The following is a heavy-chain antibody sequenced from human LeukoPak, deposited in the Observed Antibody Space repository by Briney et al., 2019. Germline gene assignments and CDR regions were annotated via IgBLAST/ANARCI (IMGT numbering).Heavy chain of an antibody. CDR2: IKQDGSEK. V-gene: IGHV3-7*01. J-gene: IGHJ4*02. CDR1: GFTFSSYW. CDR3: AREIAVAEYYFDY. Sequence: GGSLRLSCAASGFTFSSYWMSWVRQAPGKGLEWVANIKQDGSEKYYVDSVKGRFTISRDNAKNSLYLQMNSLRAEDTAVYYCAREIAVAEYYFDYWGQGTLVTVSS. D-gene: IGHD6-19*01.